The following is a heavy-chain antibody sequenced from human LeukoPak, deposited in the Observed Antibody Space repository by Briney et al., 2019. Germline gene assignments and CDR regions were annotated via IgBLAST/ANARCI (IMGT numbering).Heavy chain of an antibody. J-gene: IGHJ6*02. D-gene: IGHD3-9*01. CDR3: ARGRYDILTGYHYYYGMDV. Sequence: SETLSLTCTVSGGSISSYYWSWIRQPPGQGLEWIGYIYYSGSTNYNPSLKSRVTISVDTSKNQFSLKLSSVTAADTAVYYCARGRYDILTGYHYYYGMDVWGQGTTVTVSS. V-gene: IGHV4-59*01. CDR2: IYYSGST. CDR1: GGSISSYY.